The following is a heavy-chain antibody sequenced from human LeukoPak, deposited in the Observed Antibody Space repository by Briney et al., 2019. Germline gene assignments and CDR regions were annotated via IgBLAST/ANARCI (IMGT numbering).Heavy chain of an antibody. D-gene: IGHD6-6*01. CDR1: GFTVTTNY. CDR3: ARRLEYRGSKGVFDY. Sequence: GRSLRLSCAASGFTVTTNYMTWVRQAPGKGLEWLSIIYSGGYTDYADSVKGRFTISRDNSKHTLDLQMNSLRAEDTAVYYCARRLEYRGSKGVFDYWGQGTLVTVSS. J-gene: IGHJ4*02. CDR2: IYSGGYT. V-gene: IGHV3-66*01.